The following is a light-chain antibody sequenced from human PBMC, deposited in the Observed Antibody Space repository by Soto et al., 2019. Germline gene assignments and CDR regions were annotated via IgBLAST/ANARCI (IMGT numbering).Light chain of an antibody. CDR2: GAS. V-gene: IGKV3-20*01. J-gene: IGKJ5*01. Sequence: EIVLTQSPGTLSLSPGERATLSCRASQSVRSSLTWYQQKPGQALRLLIYGASSRATGIPDRFSGSGSGTELALTISRLEPEDFEVYYCQQYGSSQITVGQGTRLEIK. CDR1: QSVRSS. CDR3: QQYGSSQIT.